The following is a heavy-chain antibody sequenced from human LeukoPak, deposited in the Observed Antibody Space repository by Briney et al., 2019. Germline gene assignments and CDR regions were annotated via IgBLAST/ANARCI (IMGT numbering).Heavy chain of an antibody. J-gene: IGHJ6*02. V-gene: IGHV1-2*06. CDR3: ARNYDFWSGHCYYYYGMDV. CDR1: GYTFTGYY. CDR2: INPNSGGT. Sequence: ASVKVSCKASGYTFTGYYMHWVRQAPGQGLEWMGRINPNSGGTNYAQKFQGRVTMTRDTSISTAYMELSRLRSDDTAVYYCARNYDFWSGHCYYYYGMDVWGQGTTVTVSS. D-gene: IGHD3-3*01.